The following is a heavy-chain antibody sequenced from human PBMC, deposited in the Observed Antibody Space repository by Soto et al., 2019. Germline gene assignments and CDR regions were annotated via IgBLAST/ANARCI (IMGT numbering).Heavy chain of an antibody. Sequence: QIVLKESGPTLLRPTQTLTLTCSFFGFSLTRSGVGVGWIRQPPGKALEWLAMVYWDDDKRYKSSLNGRLSVTNDTSKNQVVLTMTNVDPVDTATYYCAHSTGRFPGYFKYWGHGALVTVSS. CDR3: AHSTGRFPGYFKY. CDR1: GFSLTRSGVG. J-gene: IGHJ4*01. CDR2: VYWDDDK. V-gene: IGHV2-5*02. D-gene: IGHD3-9*01.